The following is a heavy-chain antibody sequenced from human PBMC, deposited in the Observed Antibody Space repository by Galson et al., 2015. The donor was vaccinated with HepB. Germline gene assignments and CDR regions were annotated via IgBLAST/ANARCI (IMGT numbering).Heavy chain of an antibody. CDR2: ILHDGKDK. D-gene: IGHD3-10*01. Sequence: SLRLSCAASGFTFNSFGMHWVRQAPGKGLEWVAVILHDGKDKYYADSVKGRFTVSRDNLNNTLYLQMNSVRSEDTAVYYCAKDRLGSGSYYFDSWGHGALVTVSS. V-gene: IGHV3-30*18. CDR1: GFTFNSFG. J-gene: IGHJ4*01. CDR3: AKDRLGSGSYYFDS.